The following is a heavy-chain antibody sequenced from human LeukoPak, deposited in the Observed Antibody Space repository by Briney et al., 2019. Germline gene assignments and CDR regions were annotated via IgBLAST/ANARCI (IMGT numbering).Heavy chain of an antibody. CDR3: ARVTYRYDYVWGDDP. Sequence: GASVKVSCKASGGTFSTYAISWVRQAPGQGLEWMGGIIPLLGTANYAQKFQGRLTITADEFTSTAYMELSSLRSEDTAVYYCARVTYRYDYVWGDDPWGQGTLVTVSS. J-gene: IGHJ5*02. V-gene: IGHV1-69*13. D-gene: IGHD3-16*01. CDR1: GGTFSTYA. CDR2: IIPLLGTA.